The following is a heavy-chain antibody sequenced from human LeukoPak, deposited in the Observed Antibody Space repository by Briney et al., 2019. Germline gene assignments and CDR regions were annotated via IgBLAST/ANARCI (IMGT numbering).Heavy chain of an antibody. CDR3: ARAPDYYYDSSGPHFDY. J-gene: IGHJ4*02. V-gene: IGHV1-18*01. Sequence: GASVKVSCKASGYTFTSYGISWVRQAPGQGLEWMGWISAYNGDTNYAQKLQGRVTMTTDTSTSTAYMELGSLRSDDTAVYYCARAPDYYYDSSGPHFDYWGQGTLVTVSS. D-gene: IGHD3-22*01. CDR1: GYTFTSYG. CDR2: ISAYNGDT.